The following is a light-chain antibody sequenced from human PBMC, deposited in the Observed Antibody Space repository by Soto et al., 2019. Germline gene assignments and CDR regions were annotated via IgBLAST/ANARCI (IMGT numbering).Light chain of an antibody. CDR1: SSDVGRYNL. J-gene: IGLJ2*01. V-gene: IGLV2-23*01. Sequence: QSVLTQPASVSGSPGQSITISCTGISSDVGRYNLVSWYQQHPGKAPKVMIYEGSKRPSGVPNRFSGSRPGNTASLTISGRQAADEVHSDCSSYAVSSPHVVFGGGTKLTVL. CDR3: SSYAVSSPHVV. CDR2: EGS.